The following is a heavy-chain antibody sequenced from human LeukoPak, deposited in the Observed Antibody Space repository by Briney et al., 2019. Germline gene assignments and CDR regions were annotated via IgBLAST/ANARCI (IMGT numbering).Heavy chain of an antibody. Sequence: GGSLRLSCAASGFTFRNYWMSWVRQAPGKGLEWVANIKFDGSEKFYVDSVKGRFTISRDNTKNSLYLQMNSLRAEDTSVYFSARLSYWVFEIWGQGTMVTVSS. CDR1: GFTFRNYW. CDR3: ARLSYWVFEI. CDR2: IKFDGSEK. V-gene: IGHV3-7*01. D-gene: IGHD2-21*01. J-gene: IGHJ3*02.